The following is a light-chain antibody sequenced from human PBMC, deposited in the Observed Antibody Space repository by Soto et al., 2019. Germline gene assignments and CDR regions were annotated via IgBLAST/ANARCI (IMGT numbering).Light chain of an antibody. CDR3: QSYYSSLSGSVV. V-gene: IGLV1-40*01. CDR2: GNS. J-gene: IGLJ2*01. CDR1: SSNIGAGYD. Sequence: QSVLTQPPSVSGAPGQRVTISCTGSSSNIGAGYDVHWYQQLPGTAPKLLIYGNSNRPSGVPDRFSGSKSGTSASLAITGLQADHEADYYCQSYYSSLSGSVVFGGGTKLTVL.